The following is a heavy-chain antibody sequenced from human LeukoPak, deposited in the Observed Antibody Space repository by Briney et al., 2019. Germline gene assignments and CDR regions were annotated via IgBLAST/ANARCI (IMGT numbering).Heavy chain of an antibody. V-gene: IGHV4-4*02. CDR1: GGSFSSTNW. D-gene: IGHD6-25*01. Sequence: SETLSLTCGVSGGSFSSTNWWTWIRQPPGKGLEWIGEFHLDGRTNFNPSLKSRLTMSVDLSENHVSLKLTSVTAEDTAVYYCAREGGFYPPLDYSGQGTLVTVSS. J-gene: IGHJ4*02. CDR3: AREGGFYPPLDY. CDR2: FHLDGRT.